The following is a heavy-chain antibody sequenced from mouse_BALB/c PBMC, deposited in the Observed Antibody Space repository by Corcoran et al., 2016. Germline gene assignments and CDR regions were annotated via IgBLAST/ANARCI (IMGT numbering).Heavy chain of an antibody. CDR3: ARGPPYAMDY. CDR1: GYTFTNYG. J-gene: IGHJ4*01. CDR2: INTYTGEP. Sequence: QIQLVQSGPELKKPGETVKISCKASGYTFTNYGMNWVKRAPGKGLKWMGWINTYTGEPTYADDFKGRFAFSLETSASTAYLQINNLKNEDTATYFCARGPPYAMDYWGQGTSVTVSS. V-gene: IGHV9-3-1*01.